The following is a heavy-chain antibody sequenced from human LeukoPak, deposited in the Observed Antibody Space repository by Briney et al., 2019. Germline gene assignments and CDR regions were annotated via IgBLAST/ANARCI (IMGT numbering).Heavy chain of an antibody. V-gene: IGHV3-30*18. Sequence: PGGSLRLSCAASGFTFSSYAMHWVRQAPGKGLEWVAVISYDGSNKYYADSVKGRFTISRDNSKNTLYLQMNSLRAEVTAVYYCAKDAVYCSSTSCYGREGGEIDYWGQGTLVTVSS. CDR1: GFTFSSYA. CDR2: ISYDGSNK. D-gene: IGHD2-2*01. CDR3: AKDAVYCSSTSCYGREGGEIDY. J-gene: IGHJ4*02.